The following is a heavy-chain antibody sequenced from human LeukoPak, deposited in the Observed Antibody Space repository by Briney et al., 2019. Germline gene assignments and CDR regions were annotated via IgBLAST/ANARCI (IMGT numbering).Heavy chain of an antibody. CDR3: VRVSGVVPAAAYYYCYGMVL. J-gene: IGHJ6*02. Sequence: GGSLRLSCAASGFTFSSYWMSWVRQAPGKGLEWVANIMQDGREKYSVDSVKGRFTISRDKAKNSLYLQMNSLRVEDMAVYYCVRVSGVVPAAAYYYCYGMVLWGQGTTVTVSS. CDR1: GFTFSSYW. CDR2: IMQDGREK. D-gene: IGHD2-2*01. V-gene: IGHV3-7*01.